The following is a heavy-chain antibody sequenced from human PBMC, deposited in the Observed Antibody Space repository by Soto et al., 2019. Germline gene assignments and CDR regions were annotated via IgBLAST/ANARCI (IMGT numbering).Heavy chain of an antibody. CDR3: AKPGVTVAGTRYFDR. CDR1: GFTFNTYA. D-gene: IGHD6-19*01. J-gene: IGHJ4*02. CDR2: IGSDGTAI. Sequence: VQLLESGGGLVQPGGSLRLSCADSGFTFNTYAMSWVRQAPGKGLEWVSAIGSDGTAIQYAESVKGRFTISKDNSKDTLYLQMNSLRAADTAVYYCAKPGVTVAGTRYFDRWGQGTLVTVSS. V-gene: IGHV3-23*05.